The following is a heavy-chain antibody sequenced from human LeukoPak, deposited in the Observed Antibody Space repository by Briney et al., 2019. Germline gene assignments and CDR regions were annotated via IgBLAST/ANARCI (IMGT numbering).Heavy chain of an antibody. V-gene: IGHV1-46*01. CDR1: GYTFTSYY. D-gene: IGHD4-17*01. CDR2: IDPSGGST. CDR3: ARDSGEGNGFDP. Sequence: GASVKVSCKASGYTFTSYYMHWVRQAPGQGLEWMGIIDPSGGSTSYAQKFQGRVTMTRDTSTSTVYMELSSLRSEDTAVYYCARDSGEGNGFDPWGQGTLITVSS. J-gene: IGHJ5*02.